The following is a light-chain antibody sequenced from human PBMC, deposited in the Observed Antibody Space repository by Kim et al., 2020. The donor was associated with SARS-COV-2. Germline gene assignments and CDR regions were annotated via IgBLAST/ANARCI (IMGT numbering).Light chain of an antibody. CDR1: QYIRDN. J-gene: IGKJ4*01. CDR3: QQHNNWPLT. V-gene: IGKV3-15*01. Sequence: SPGERPTLSCRASQYIRDNLAWYQQTPGQTPRLLIYSASTRPTGIPVRFSGSGSGTEFTLTISSLQSEDFAIYYCQQHNNWPLTFGGGTKLEI. CDR2: SAS.